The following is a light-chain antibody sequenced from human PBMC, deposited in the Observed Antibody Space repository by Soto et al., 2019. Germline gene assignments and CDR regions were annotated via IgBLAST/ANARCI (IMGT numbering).Light chain of an antibody. CDR3: HQYNNWPPIT. V-gene: IGKV3-15*01. J-gene: IGKJ5*01. Sequence: ETVMTQSPATLSVSPGEGATLSCRASQSVSINLAWYQQKPGQAPRLLIYGASTRATGITARFSGSGSGTEFTLPISSLQSEDFAVYYCHQYNNWPPITFGQGTRLEIK. CDR1: QSVSIN. CDR2: GAS.